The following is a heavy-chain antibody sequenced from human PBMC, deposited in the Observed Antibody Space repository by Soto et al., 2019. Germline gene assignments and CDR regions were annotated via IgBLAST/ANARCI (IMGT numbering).Heavy chain of an antibody. CDR2: IIPIFGKA. Sequence: SEKVSCKASGGTFSSYAISWVRQAPGQGLEWMGGIIPIFGKANYAQKFQGRVTITADESTSTAYMELSSLRSEDTAVYYCARGYCSGGSCYRSFDYWGQGTPVTVYS. J-gene: IGHJ4*02. D-gene: IGHD2-15*01. V-gene: IGHV1-69*13. CDR3: ARGYCSGGSCYRSFDY. CDR1: GGTFSSYA.